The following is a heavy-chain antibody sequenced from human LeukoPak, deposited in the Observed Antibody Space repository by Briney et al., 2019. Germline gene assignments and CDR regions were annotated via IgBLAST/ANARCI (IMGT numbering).Heavy chain of an antibody. V-gene: IGHV4-39*07. CDR2: INHSGST. CDR1: GGFISRNSFY. D-gene: IGHD5-24*01. J-gene: IGHJ4*02. CDR3: ARVRQRWLQYFDY. Sequence: PSETLSLTCTVSGGFISRNSFYWSWIRQPPGKGLEWIGEINHSGSTNYNPSLKSRVTISVDTSKNQFSLKLSSVTAADTAVYYCARVRQRWLQYFDYWGQGTLVAVSS.